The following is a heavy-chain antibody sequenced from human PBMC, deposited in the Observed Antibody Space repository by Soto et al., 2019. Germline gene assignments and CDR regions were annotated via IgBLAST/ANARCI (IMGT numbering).Heavy chain of an antibody. J-gene: IGHJ6*02. CDR1: GFTFSTYW. CDR2: INNDGSNT. CDR3: GRDALIGSTDYGLDV. V-gene: IGHV3-74*01. D-gene: IGHD1-7*01. Sequence: EVQLVESGGGLVQPGGSLRLSCAASGFTFSTYWMHWVRQPPGKGLVWVSRINNDGSNTAYADSVKGRFAISRDNAQSTLYLQMNSLRAEDTAVYYCGRDALIGSTDYGLDVWGQGTMVSVSS.